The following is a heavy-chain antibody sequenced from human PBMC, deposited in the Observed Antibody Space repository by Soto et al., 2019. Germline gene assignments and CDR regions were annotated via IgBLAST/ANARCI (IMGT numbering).Heavy chain of an antibody. CDR3: ARDLIVAGNSSHHYNWFDP. CDR2: IYYSGST. CDR1: GGSVFSSGHY. V-gene: IGHV4-61*08. D-gene: IGHD5-12*01. Sequence: KSSETLSLTCTVSGGSVFSSGHYWSWIRQPPGKGLEWIGYIYYSGSTNYNPSLKSRVTISIDTSKNQFSLKLSSVTAADTAVYYCARDLIVAGNSSHHYNWFDPWGQGTLVTVSS. J-gene: IGHJ5*02.